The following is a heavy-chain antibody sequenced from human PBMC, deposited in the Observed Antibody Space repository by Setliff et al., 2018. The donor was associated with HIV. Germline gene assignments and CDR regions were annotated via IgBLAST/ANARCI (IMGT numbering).Heavy chain of an antibody. Sequence: SETLSLTCTVSGGSISSSNYYWGWIRQPPGKGLELIGTIYYIGSTSYNPSLESRLTISVDTSSNHFSLRLTSVTAADTAVYYCARPTLGIGGGSMFDYWGQGILVTVSS. J-gene: IGHJ4*02. CDR2: IYYIGST. CDR3: ARPTLGIGGGSMFDY. CDR1: GGSISSSNYY. V-gene: IGHV4-39*02. D-gene: IGHD3-3*01.